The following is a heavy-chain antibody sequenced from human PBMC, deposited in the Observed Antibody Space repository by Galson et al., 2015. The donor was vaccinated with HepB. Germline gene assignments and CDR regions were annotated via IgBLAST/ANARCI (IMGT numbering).Heavy chain of an antibody. CDR1: GFTFSTYG. V-gene: IGHV3-33*01. CDR2: TSYDESSK. J-gene: IGHJ4*02. CDR3: ARGSDWIGPLDY. Sequence: SLRLSCATSGFTFSTYGMHWVRQAPGKGLEWVAVTSYDESSKYYAGSVRGRFTISRDNSKNALFLQMDSLRAEDTAVYYCARGSDWIGPLDYWGQGSLVIVSS. D-gene: IGHD1-1*01.